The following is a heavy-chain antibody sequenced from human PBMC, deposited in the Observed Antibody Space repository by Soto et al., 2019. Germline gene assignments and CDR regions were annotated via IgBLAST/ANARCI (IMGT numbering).Heavy chain of an antibody. CDR2: INNYSGNT. CDR3: ARTYYYGSGTQYRFDP. V-gene: IGHV1-18*01. D-gene: IGHD3-10*01. Sequence: QVEVVQSGAEVKKPGASVKVSCETSGYTFSSYGTNWVRQAPGHGLEWMGWINNYSGNTKYAQRCHGRITMSTHTSTSTAYMEVRSLTYDDTAVYYCARTYYYGSGTQYRFDPWGQGPLVTVSS. J-gene: IGHJ5*02. CDR1: GYTFSSYG.